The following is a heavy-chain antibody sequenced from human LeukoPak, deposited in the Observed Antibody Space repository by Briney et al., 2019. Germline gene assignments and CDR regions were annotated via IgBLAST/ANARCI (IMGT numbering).Heavy chain of an antibody. CDR1: GGSISSGSYY. CDR2: IYTSGSS. D-gene: IGHD3-10*01. J-gene: IGHJ4*02. Sequence: SETLSLTCTVSGGSISSGSYYWSWIRQPAGKGLEWIGRIYTSGSSNYNPSLKSRVTISVDTSKNQFSLKLSSVTAADTAVYYCARNGGFGELVVDYWGQGNLVTVSS. V-gene: IGHV4-61*02. CDR3: ARNGGFGELVVDY.